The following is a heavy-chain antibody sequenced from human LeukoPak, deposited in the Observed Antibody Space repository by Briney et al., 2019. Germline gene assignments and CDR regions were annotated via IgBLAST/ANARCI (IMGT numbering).Heavy chain of an antibody. CDR2: IYWNNNE. V-gene: IGHV2-5*01. J-gene: IGHJ4*02. CDR1: GFSLSASAVG. CDR3: ARIWFGELFPFDY. D-gene: IGHD3-10*01. Sequence: ASGPTLVKPTQTLTLTCTFSGFSLSASAVGGGWIRQPPGKALEWLALIYWNNNERYSPSLKSRLTITKDTSKNQVVLTMTNVDPLDTGTYYCARIWFGELFPFDYWGQGTLVTVSS.